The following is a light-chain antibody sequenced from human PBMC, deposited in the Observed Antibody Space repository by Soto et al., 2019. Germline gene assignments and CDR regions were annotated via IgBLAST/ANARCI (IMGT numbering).Light chain of an antibody. J-gene: IGLJ2*01. Sequence: QSVLTQPRSVSGSPGQSVTISCTGTSSDVGGYNYVSWYQQHPGKAPKLMIYDVSKRPSGVPDRFSGSKSGNTASLTISGLQAEDEADYHCCSYGGFSTFVVFGGGTKVTVL. CDR3: CSYGGFSTFVV. CDR2: DVS. V-gene: IGLV2-11*01. CDR1: SSDVGGYNY.